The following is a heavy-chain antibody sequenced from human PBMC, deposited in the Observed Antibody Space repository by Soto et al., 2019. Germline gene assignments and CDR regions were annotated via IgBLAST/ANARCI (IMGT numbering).Heavy chain of an antibody. J-gene: IGHJ4*02. CDR1: GFTFSSYA. CDR3: AKDTLHLLGYCTNGLCFDKWYYFYY. V-gene: IGHV3-23*01. D-gene: IGHD2-8*01. Sequence: PRRSVRLSCAASGFTFSSYAMSWVRQAPGKGLEWVSAISGSGGSTYYADSVKGRFTISRDNSTNPLYLQMNSLRAEDTAVYYCAKDTLHLLGYCTNGLCFDKWYYFYYGGQGPLVNVSS. CDR2: ISGSGGST.